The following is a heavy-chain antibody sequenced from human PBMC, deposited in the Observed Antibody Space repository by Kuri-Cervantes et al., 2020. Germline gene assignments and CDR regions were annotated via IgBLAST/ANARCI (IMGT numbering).Heavy chain of an antibody. CDR2: IYPGDPDT. CDR3: VRLHVAYCSGGSCYLPYYYYYGMDV. D-gene: IGHD2-15*01. J-gene: IGHJ6*02. CDR1: GYSFTSYW. V-gene: IGHV5-51*01. Sequence: KVSCKGSGYSFTSYWIGWVRQMPGKGLEWMGIIYPGDPDTRYSPSLQGQVTISADKSISTAYLQWSSLKASDTAMYYCVRLHVAYCSGGSCYLPYYYYYGMDVWGQGTTVTVSS.